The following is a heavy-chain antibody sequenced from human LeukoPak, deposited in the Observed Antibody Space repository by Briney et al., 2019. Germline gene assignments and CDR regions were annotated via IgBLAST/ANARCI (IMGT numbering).Heavy chain of an antibody. CDR1: GFTFSSYT. CDR3: VKDGSNYPGDY. CDR2: IGGSGDKI. J-gene: IGHJ4*02. Sequence: GGSLRLSCAASGFTFSSYTINWVRPAPGQGLEWVSAIGGSGDKIYYADPVQGRFTISRDNAKNTVHLQMNRLRAEDTAVYYCVKDGSNYPGDYWGQGTLVTVSS. V-gene: IGHV3-23*01. D-gene: IGHD4-11*01.